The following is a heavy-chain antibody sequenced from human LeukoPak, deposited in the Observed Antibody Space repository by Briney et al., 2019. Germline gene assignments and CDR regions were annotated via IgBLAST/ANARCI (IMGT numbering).Heavy chain of an antibody. J-gene: IGHJ4*02. CDR2: IYYSGST. CDR3: ARDERLSGSYPYFDY. CDR1: GASFSSSTYY. V-gene: IGHV4-39*07. D-gene: IGHD1-26*01. Sequence: SETLSLTCTVSGASFSSSTYYWGWIRQPPGKGLEWIGSIYYSGSTYYNPSLKSRVTMSVDTSKNQFSLKLSSVTAADTAVYYCARDERLSGSYPYFDYWGQGTLVTVSS.